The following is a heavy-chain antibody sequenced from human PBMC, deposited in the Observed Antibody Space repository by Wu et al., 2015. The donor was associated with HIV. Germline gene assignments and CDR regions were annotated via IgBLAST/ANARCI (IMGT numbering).Heavy chain of an antibody. J-gene: IGHJ3*02. V-gene: IGHV1-18*01. CDR2: ISVYYGNT. CDR3: ARRGCCAGDRYGNAFDI. D-gene: IGHD2-21*02. CDR1: GYTFTNYG. Sequence: VQSGAEVKKPGASVKVSCKTSGYTFTNYGISWVRQAPGQGLEWMGWISVYYGNTNYAQKFQGRVTMTTDTSTSTAYMELKSLRSDDTAVYYCARRGCCAGDRYGNAFDIWGQGTMVTVSS.